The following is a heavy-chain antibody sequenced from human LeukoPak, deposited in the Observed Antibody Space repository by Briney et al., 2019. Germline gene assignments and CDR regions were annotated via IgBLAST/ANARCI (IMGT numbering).Heavy chain of an antibody. CDR2: IYHSGST. CDR3: ARPSDY. J-gene: IGHJ4*02. CDR1: GYSISSGYY. Sequence: SETLSLTCAVSGYSISSGYYWGWIRQPPGKGLEWIGSIYHSGSTYYNPSLKSRVTISVDTSKNQFSLKLSSVTAADTAVYYCARPSDYWGQGTLVTVSP. V-gene: IGHV4-38-2*01.